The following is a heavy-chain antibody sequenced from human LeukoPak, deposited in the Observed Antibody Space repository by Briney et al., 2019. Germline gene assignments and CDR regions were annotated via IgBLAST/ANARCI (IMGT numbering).Heavy chain of an antibody. Sequence: SSETLSLTCTVSGYSISRGYFWGWIRQPPGKGLAWIGSIYNSGTTYYNPSLKSPVTISVDTSKNQFSLKLTSVTAADTAVYYCARGYSSSWYFNWFDPWGQGTLVTVSS. CDR3: ARGYSSSWYFNWFDP. D-gene: IGHD6-13*01. CDR1: GYSISRGYF. J-gene: IGHJ5*02. CDR2: IYNSGTT. V-gene: IGHV4-38-2*02.